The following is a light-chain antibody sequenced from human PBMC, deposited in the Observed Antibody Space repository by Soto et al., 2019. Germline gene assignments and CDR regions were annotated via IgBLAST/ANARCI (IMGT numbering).Light chain of an antibody. Sequence: EIVLTQSPGTLSLSPGERATLSCRASRSVSSSFLAWYQQKSGQAPRLLIYHASSRATGIPDRFSASGSGTDFTLTIRRLEPEDFAVYFCQQYGSSPWTFGQATKVEIK. CDR1: RSVSSSF. CDR2: HAS. V-gene: IGKV3-20*01. J-gene: IGKJ1*01. CDR3: QQYGSSPWT.